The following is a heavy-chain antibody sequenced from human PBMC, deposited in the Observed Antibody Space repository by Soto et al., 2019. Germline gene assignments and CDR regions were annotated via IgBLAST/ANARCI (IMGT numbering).Heavy chain of an antibody. CDR3: ARMNYYDTSGYPFDY. D-gene: IGHD3-22*01. Sequence: SETLSLTCTVSGGSISSYYWSWIRQPPGKGLEWIGYIYFRGTTNYNPSLKSRVTMSADTSKNQFSLKLNSVTAADTAVYYCARMNYYDTSGYPFDYWAQRMMVTVSS. CDR1: GGSISSYY. CDR2: IYFRGTT. V-gene: IGHV4-59*01. J-gene: IGHJ4*02.